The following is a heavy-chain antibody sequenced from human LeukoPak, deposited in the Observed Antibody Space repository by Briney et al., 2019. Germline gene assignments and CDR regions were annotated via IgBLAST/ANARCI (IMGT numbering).Heavy chain of an antibody. V-gene: IGHV3-23*01. CDR2: ISGSGGST. Sequence: PGGSLRHSCAGSGFTFNDHAMSWVRQAPGKGLEWVSSISGSGGSTYYADYVKGRSTISRDNSKKVVYFEMNSLRGEDTAVYFCARGGQNFDFWRFDYWGQGTLAVVSS. CDR3: ARGGQNFDFWRFDY. D-gene: IGHD3-3*01. J-gene: IGHJ4*02. CDR1: GFTFNDHA.